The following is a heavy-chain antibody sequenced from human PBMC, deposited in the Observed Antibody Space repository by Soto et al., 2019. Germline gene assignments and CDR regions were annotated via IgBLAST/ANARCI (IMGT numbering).Heavy chain of an antibody. J-gene: IGHJ3*02. CDR3: AADLVLWFGRNAFDI. CDR2: IYYSGST. D-gene: IGHD3-10*01. V-gene: IGHV4-39*07. CDR1: GGSISSSSYY. Sequence: SETLSLTCTVSGGSISSSSYYWGWIRQPPGKGLEWIGSIYYSGSTYYNPSLKSRVTISVDTSKNQFSLKLSSVTAADTAVYYCAADLVLWFGRNAFDIWGQGTMVTVSS.